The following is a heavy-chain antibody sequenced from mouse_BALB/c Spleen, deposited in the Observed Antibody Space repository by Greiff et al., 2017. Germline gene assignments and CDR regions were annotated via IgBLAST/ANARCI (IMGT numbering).Heavy chain of an antibody. CDR1: GFTFSSYA. J-gene: IGHJ2*01. CDR2: ISSGGSYT. Sequence: EVHLVESGGGLVKPGGSLKLSCAASGFTFSSYAMSWVRQTPEKRLEWVATISSGGSYTYYPDSVKGRFTISRDNAKNTLYLQMSSLRSEDTAMYYCARHEEYYFDYWGQGTTLTVSS. CDR3: ARHEEYYFDY. V-gene: IGHV5-9-3*01.